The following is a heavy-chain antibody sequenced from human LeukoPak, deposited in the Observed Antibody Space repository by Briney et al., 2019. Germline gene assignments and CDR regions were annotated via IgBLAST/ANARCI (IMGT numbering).Heavy chain of an antibody. CDR3: AKDRKYDSSGYLDY. J-gene: IGHJ4*02. Sequence: SGGSLRLSCAASGFTFSSYGMHWVRQAPGKGLEWVAFIRYDGSNKYYADSVKGRLTISRDNSKNTLYLQMNSLRAEDTAVYYCAKDRKYDSSGYLDYWGQGTLVTVSS. CDR1: GFTFSSYG. V-gene: IGHV3-30*02. CDR2: IRYDGSNK. D-gene: IGHD3-22*01.